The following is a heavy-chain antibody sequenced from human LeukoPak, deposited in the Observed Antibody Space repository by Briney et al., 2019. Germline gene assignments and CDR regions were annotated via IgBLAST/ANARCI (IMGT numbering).Heavy chain of an antibody. D-gene: IGHD3-10*01. CDR2: ISSSSSTI. Sequence: GGSLRLSCAASGFTFSSYSMNWVRQAPGKGLEWVSYISSSSSTIYYADSVKGRFTISRDNAKNSLYLQMNSLRAEDTAVYYCARDSFYYGSGSYYSPFDYWGQGTLVTVSS. V-gene: IGHV3-48*04. CDR3: ARDSFYYGSGSYYSPFDY. J-gene: IGHJ4*02. CDR1: GFTFSSYS.